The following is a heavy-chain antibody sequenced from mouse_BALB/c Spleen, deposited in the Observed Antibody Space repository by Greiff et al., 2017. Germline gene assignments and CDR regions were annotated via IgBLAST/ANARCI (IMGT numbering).Heavy chain of an antibody. D-gene: IGHD1-1*01. CDR2: ISYDGSN. Sequence: EVKVEESGPGLVKPSQSLSLTCSVTGYSITSGYYWNWIRQFPGNKLEWMGYISYDGSNNYNPSLKNRISITRDTSKNQFFLKLNSVTTEDTATYYCARDHYGSSYWYFDVWGAGTTVTVSS. CDR1: GYSITSGYY. CDR3: ARDHYGSSYWYFDV. V-gene: IGHV3-6*02. J-gene: IGHJ1*01.